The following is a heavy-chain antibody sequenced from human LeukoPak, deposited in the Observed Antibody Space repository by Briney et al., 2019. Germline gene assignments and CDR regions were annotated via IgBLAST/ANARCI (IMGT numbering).Heavy chain of an antibody. Sequence: SETLSLTCTVSGYSISSGYYWTWIRQPPGKGLGWIGSVYHSGSTYNNPSLKSRVTISVDTPKNQFSLKLTSVTAADTAVYYCARGGGNGGGWVGHYYYMDVWGKGTTVTVSS. CDR1: GYSISSGYY. CDR3: ARGGGNGGGWVGHYYYMDV. J-gene: IGHJ6*03. V-gene: IGHV4-38-2*02. CDR2: VYHSGST. D-gene: IGHD4-23*01.